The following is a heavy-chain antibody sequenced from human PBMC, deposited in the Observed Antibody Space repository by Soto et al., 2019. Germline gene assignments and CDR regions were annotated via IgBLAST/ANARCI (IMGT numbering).Heavy chain of an antibody. CDR1: GGSVSSGSYY. CDR2: IYYSGST. CDR3: ARLLYDFWTRHWFDP. J-gene: IGHJ5*02. Sequence: SETLSLTCTVSGGSVSSGSYYWSWIRQPPGKGLEWIGYIYYSGSTNYNPSLKSRVTISVDTSKNQFSLKLSSVTAADTAVYYCARLLYDFWTRHWFDPWGHGTLVTVSS. D-gene: IGHD3-3*01. V-gene: IGHV4-61*01.